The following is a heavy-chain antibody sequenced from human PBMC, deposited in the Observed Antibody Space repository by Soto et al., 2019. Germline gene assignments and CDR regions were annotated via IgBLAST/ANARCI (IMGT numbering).Heavy chain of an antibody. D-gene: IGHD2-15*01. Sequence: PGGALRLSCAASGPLSSNYAMSGVRRPQGTGLEWVSGISGRGGSTYYADSVKGRFTISRDNSKNTLYLQIDSLRADDTAVYYCAKQATVVVEDATDWYLDRWGRGTLVTVSS. CDR2: ISGRGGST. CDR3: AKQATVVVEDATDWYLDR. V-gene: IGHV3-23*01. CDR1: GPLSSNYA. J-gene: IGHJ2*01.